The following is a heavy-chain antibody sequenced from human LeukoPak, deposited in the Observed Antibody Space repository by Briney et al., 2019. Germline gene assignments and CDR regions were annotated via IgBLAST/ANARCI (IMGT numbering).Heavy chain of an antibody. Sequence: SETLSLTCTVSGVSISSYYWSWIRQPAGKGLEWIGRIYNIGSTNYNPSLKSRVTMSLDTSRNQFSLKLNSVTAADTAVYYCASPSGGYSYGPLTYYYYYYMDVWGKGTTVTISS. CDR3: ASPSGGYSYGPLTYYYYYYMDV. CDR1: GVSISSYY. CDR2: IYNIGST. D-gene: IGHD5-18*01. J-gene: IGHJ6*03. V-gene: IGHV4-4*07.